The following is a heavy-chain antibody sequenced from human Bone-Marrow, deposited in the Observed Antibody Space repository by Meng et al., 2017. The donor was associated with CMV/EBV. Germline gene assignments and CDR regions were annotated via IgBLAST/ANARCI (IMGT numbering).Heavy chain of an antibody. V-gene: IGHV4-59*12. D-gene: IGHD3-3*01. CDR1: GGSISSYY. Sequence: SETLSLTCTVSGGSISSYYWSWIRQPPGKGLEWIGYIYYSGSTNYNPSLKSRVTISVDTSKNQFSLKLSSVTAADTAVYYCARGLWSGYPRSWGQGTLVTVSS. CDR2: IYYSGST. CDR3: ARGLWSGYPRS. J-gene: IGHJ4*02.